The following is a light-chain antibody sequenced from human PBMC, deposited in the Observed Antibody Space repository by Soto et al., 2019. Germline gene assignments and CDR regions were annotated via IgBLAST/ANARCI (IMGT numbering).Light chain of an antibody. J-gene: IGLJ1*01. CDR3: SSYAGSNRGYV. CDR1: SSDIGNYKF. V-gene: IGLV2-8*01. Sequence: QSALTQPPSASGSPGQSVTISCNGTSSDIGNYKFVSWYQQHPGRAPKLIIYEVSLRPSGVPDRSSGSKSGNTASLTVSGLQDEDEADYYCSSYAGSNRGYVFGTGTKVTVL. CDR2: EVS.